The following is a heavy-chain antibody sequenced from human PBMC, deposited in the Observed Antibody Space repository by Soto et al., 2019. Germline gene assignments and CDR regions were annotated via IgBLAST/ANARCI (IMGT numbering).Heavy chain of an antibody. CDR1: GFSLSTSGVG. CDR3: AHSWGPRGAGTEDFDY. CDR2: IYWDDDK. Sequence: QITLKESGPTLVKPTQTLTLTCTFSGFSLSTSGVGVGWIRQPPGKALEWLALIYWDDDKRYSPSLKSRLTLTKDTSKNQVVLTMTNMDPVDTATYYCAHSWGPRGAGTEDFDYWGQGTLVTVSS. V-gene: IGHV2-5*02. J-gene: IGHJ4*02. D-gene: IGHD6-19*01.